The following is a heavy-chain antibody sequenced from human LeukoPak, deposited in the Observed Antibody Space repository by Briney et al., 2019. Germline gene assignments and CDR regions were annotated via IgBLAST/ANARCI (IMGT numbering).Heavy chain of an antibody. D-gene: IGHD3-10*02. CDR1: GFTFSSYE. CDR2: ISSSGSTI. V-gene: IGHV3-48*03. CDR3: AELGITMIGGV. J-gene: IGHJ6*04. Sequence: GGSLRLSCAASGFTFSSYEMNWVRQAPGKGLEWVSYISSSGSTIYYADSVKGRFTTSRDNAKNSLYLQMNSLRAEDTAVYYCAELGITMIGGVWGKGTTLTISS.